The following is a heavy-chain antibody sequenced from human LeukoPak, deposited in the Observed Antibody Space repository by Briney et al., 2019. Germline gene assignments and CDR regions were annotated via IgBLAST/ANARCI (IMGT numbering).Heavy chain of an antibody. D-gene: IGHD6-19*01. J-gene: IGHJ4*02. CDR1: GGSINTPNYY. Sequence: SSETLSLTCTVSGGSINTPNYYWGWIRQPPGKGLEWIGSIYHSGSTYYNPSLKSRVTISVDTSKNQFSLKLSSVTAADTAVYYCARYASGWYYFDYWGQGTLVTVSS. V-gene: IGHV4-39*07. CDR3: ARYASGWYYFDY. CDR2: IYHSGST.